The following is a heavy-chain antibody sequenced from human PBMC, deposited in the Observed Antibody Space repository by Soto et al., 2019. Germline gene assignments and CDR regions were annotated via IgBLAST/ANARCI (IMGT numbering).Heavy chain of an antibody. D-gene: IGHD2-21*01. Sequence: TLSLTCAVPGGSFSSYSGTWIRPSPAKGLEYIGYIYYSGSTDQNPFLRSRLIGDTNYTPSLRSRVTISADTCKNQFSLNLSSVTGANTGVYSGERGRTEGVTRSINIWGQGTMVTVSS. J-gene: IGHJ3*02. V-gene: IGHV4-59*01. CDR1: GGSFSSYS. CDR2: IYYSGSTDQNPFLRSRLIGDT. CDR3: ERGRTEGVTRSINI.